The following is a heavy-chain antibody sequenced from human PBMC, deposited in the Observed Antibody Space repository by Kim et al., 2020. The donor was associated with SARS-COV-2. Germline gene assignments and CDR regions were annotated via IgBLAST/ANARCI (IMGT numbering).Heavy chain of an antibody. J-gene: IGHJ6*02. D-gene: IGHD5-18*01. Sequence: GGSLRLSCAASGFTFSSYWMSWVRQAPGKGLEWVANIKQDGSEKYYVDSVKGRFTISRDNAKNSLYLQMNSLRAEDTAVYYCARAMGYSYGSSLLPGDYYYGMDVWGQGTTVTVSS. CDR2: IKQDGSEK. V-gene: IGHV3-7*01. CDR1: GFTFSSYW. CDR3: ARAMGYSYGSSLLPGDYYYGMDV.